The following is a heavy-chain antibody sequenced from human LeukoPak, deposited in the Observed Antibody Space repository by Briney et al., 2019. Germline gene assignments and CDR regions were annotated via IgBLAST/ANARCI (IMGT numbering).Heavy chain of an antibody. Sequence: SETLSLTCTVSGGPSSSYYSTWIRQSPGRGPEWIGYIRYDGSINYNPSFKSRVTISADTSKNQFSLNLTSVTAVDTAMYYCARVVRMGQQLRSYFDYWGQGTLVTVSS. CDR2: IRYDGSI. D-gene: IGHD6-13*01. J-gene: IGHJ4*02. CDR3: ARVVRMGQQLRSYFDY. V-gene: IGHV4-59*12. CDR1: GGPSSSYY.